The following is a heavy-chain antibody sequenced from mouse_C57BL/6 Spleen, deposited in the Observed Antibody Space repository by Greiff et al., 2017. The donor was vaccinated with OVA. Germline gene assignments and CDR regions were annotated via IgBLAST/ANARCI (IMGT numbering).Heavy chain of an antibody. D-gene: IGHD1-1*01. CDR3: ARSGYYGSRLYFDY. V-gene: IGHV1-26*01. Sequence: VQLQQSGPELVKPGASVKISCKASGYTFTDYYMNWVKQSHGKSLEWIGDINPNNGGTSYNQKFKGKATLTVDKSSSTAYMELRSLTSEDSAVYYCARSGYYGSRLYFDYWGQGTTLTVSS. CDR2: INPNNGGT. J-gene: IGHJ2*01. CDR1: GYTFTDYY.